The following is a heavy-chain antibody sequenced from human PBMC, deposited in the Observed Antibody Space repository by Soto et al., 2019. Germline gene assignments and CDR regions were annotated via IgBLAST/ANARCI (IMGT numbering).Heavy chain of an antibody. CDR3: ARDYDSSGSTNDAFDI. CDR1: GVSISSAGYY. J-gene: IGHJ3*02. Sequence: SVTLSLTCAVSGVSISSAGYYWRWFRQHPGRGLEWIGYIYCTGTTYYNPSLKGRITISVDTSRNQFSLKLISVTAADAAMYYCARDYDSSGSTNDAFDIWGQGTMVTVSS. CDR2: IYCTGTT. V-gene: IGHV4-31*11. D-gene: IGHD3-22*01.